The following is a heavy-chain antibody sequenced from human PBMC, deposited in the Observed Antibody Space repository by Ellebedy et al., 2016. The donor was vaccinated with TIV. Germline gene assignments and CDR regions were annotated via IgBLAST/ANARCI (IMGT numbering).Heavy chain of an antibody. CDR1: GFSLSTYS. V-gene: IGHV3-21*04. Sequence: GESLKISCAASGFSLSTYSLHWVRQAPGKGLEWVSSISTSSIYIYYADSVKGRFTISRDNAKNSLYLQMNSLRAEDTALYYCAKDGRYGSGRYYPPYFDYWGQGTLVTVSS. J-gene: IGHJ4*02. D-gene: IGHD3-10*01. CDR3: AKDGRYGSGRYYPPYFDY. CDR2: ISTSSIYI.